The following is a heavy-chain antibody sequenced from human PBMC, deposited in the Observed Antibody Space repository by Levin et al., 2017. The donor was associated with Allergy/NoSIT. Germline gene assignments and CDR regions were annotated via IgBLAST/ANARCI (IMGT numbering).Heavy chain of an antibody. J-gene: IGHJ5*02. Sequence: ASVKVSCAASGFTFSSYSMNWVRQAPGKGLEWVSYISSSSSTIYYVDSVKGRFTISRDNAKNSLYLQMNSLRDEDTAVYYCARDLWFGNPVWFDPWGQGTLVTVSS. CDR1: GFTFSSYS. CDR3: ARDLWFGNPVWFDP. V-gene: IGHV3-48*02. CDR2: ISSSSSTI. D-gene: IGHD3-10*01.